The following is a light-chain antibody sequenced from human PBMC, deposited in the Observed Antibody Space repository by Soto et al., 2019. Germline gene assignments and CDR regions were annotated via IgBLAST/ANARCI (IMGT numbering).Light chain of an antibody. Sequence: QSALTQPASVSGPPGQSITISCTGTSSDVGSYNLVSWYQQHPGKAPKLMIYEVSKRPSGVSNRFSGSKFGNTASLTISGLQAEDEADYYCCSYAGSSTLDVFGTGTKVT. J-gene: IGLJ1*01. CDR2: EVS. V-gene: IGLV2-23*02. CDR1: SSDVGSYNL. CDR3: CSYAGSSTLDV.